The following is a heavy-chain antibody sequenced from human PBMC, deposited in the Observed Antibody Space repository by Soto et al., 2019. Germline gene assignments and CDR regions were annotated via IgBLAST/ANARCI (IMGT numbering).Heavy chain of an antibody. D-gene: IGHD1-1*01. CDR2: IVNDGSEK. J-gene: IGHJ3*02. Sequence: QVQLVESGGGVVQPGRSLRLSCAASGFTFSKYGFHWVRQAPGKGLEWVAVIVNDGSEKYHADSVEGRFPISRDNSKDTLFLQMNSLRAEDTAVYYCARDDAFQNENGFDIWGQATMVTVSS. V-gene: IGHV3-33*01. CDR1: GFTFSKYG. CDR3: ARDDAFQNENGFDI.